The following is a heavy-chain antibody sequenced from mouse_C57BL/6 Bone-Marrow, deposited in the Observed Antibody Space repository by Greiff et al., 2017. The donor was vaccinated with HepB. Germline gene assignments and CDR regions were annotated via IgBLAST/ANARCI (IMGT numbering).Heavy chain of an antibody. V-gene: IGHV5-17*01. CDR3: ARYGYDEDAMDY. CDR1: GFTFSDYG. J-gene: IGHJ4*01. D-gene: IGHD2-2*01. Sequence: EVMLVESGGGLVKPGGSLKLSCAASGFTFSDYGMHWVRQAPEKGLEWVAYISSGSSTIYYADTVKGRFTISRANAKNTQFLQMTSLRSEDTAMYYCARYGYDEDAMDYWGQGTSVTVSS. CDR2: ISSGSSTI.